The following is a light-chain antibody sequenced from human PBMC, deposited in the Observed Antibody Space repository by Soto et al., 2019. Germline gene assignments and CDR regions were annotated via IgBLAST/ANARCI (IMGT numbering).Light chain of an antibody. CDR2: GAS. V-gene: IGKV3-20*01. CDR1: QSVSSSY. J-gene: IGKJ1*01. Sequence: EIAVTQSPGTLSLSQRERATLSCRASQSVSSSYGARYLQKPGQAPRLLTHGASSRATGIPDRFSGSGSGTDFNLIISRLEPEDFAVYYCQQDGSSPRTFGQGTKVEIK. CDR3: QQDGSSPRT.